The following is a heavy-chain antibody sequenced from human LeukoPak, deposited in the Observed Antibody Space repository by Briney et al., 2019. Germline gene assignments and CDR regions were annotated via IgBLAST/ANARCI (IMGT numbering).Heavy chain of an antibody. D-gene: IGHD3-10*01. V-gene: IGHV5-10-1*01. Sequence: GESLKISCKGSGYSFTSYWISWVRQMPGKGLEWMGRIDPSDSYTNYSPSFQGHVAISADKSISTAYLQWSSLKASDTAMYYCASYGSGSYNGMDVWGKGTTVTVSS. CDR3: ASYGSGSYNGMDV. CDR1: GYSFTSYW. J-gene: IGHJ6*04. CDR2: IDPSDSYT.